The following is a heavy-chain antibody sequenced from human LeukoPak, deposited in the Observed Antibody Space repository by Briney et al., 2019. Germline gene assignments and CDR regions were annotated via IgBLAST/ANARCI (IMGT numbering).Heavy chain of an antibody. D-gene: IGHD1-26*01. CDR3: AREGTTTSFDY. J-gene: IGHJ4*02. CDR2: IYSGSST. CDR1: GFTVSSNY. V-gene: IGHV3-53*01. Sequence: GGSLRLSCAASGFTVSSNYMNWVRQAPGKGLEWVSVIYSGSSTYYADSVKGRFTISRDNSKNTVYLQMNSLRAEDTAVYYCAREGTTTSFDYWGQGTLVTVSS.